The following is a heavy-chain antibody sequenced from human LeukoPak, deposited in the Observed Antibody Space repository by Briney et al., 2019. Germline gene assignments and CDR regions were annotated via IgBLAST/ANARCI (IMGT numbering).Heavy chain of an antibody. J-gene: IGHJ3*02. D-gene: IGHD3-10*01. V-gene: IGHV3-43*02. CDR2: ISGDGGST. CDR3: AQDRGSGSYWRAFDI. CDR1: GFTFDDYA. Sequence: GGSLRLSCAASGFTFDDYAMHWVRQAPGKGLEWVSLISGDGGSTYYADSVKGRFTISRDNSKNSLYLQMNSLRTEDTALYYCAQDRGSGSYWRAFDIWGQGTMVTVSS.